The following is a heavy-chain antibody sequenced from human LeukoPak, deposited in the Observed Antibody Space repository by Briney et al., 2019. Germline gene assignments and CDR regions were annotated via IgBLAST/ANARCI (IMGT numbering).Heavy chain of an antibody. CDR2: IIPIFGTA. J-gene: IGHJ6*04. CDR3: ASPQEYTPYYYYGMDV. V-gene: IGHV1-69*13. Sequence: ASVKVSCKASVGTFSSYAISWVRQAPGQGLEWMGGIIPIFGTANYAQKFQGRVTITADESTRTAYMELSSLRSEDTAVYYCASPQEYTPYYYYGMDVWGKGTTVTVSS. D-gene: IGHD1-1*01. CDR1: VGTFSSYA.